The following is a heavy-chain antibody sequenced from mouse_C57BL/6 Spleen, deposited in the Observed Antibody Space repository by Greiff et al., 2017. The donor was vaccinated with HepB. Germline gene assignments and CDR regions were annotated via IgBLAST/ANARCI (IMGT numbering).Heavy chain of an antibody. V-gene: IGHV5-16*01. J-gene: IGHJ1*03. CDR3: ARGGIYYGNSYWYFDV. Sequence: EVKVVESEGGLVQPGSSMKLSCTASGFTFSDYYMAWVRQVPEKGLEWVANINYDGSSTYYLDSLKSRFIISRDNAKNILYLQMSSLKSEDTATYYCARGGIYYGNSYWYFDVWGTGTTVTVSS. CDR1: GFTFSDYY. CDR2: INYDGSST. D-gene: IGHD2-1*01.